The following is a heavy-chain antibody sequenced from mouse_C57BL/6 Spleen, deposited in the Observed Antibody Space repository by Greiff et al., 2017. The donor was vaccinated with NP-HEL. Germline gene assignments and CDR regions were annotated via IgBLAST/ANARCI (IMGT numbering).Heavy chain of an antibody. J-gene: IGHJ4*01. CDR1: GFTFSDYY. CDR2: INYDGSST. D-gene: IGHD2-4*01. CDR3: ARDGGLQDAMDY. V-gene: IGHV5-16*01. Sequence: EVQRVESEGGLVQPGSSMKLSCTASGFTFSDYYMAWVRQVPEKGLEWVANINYDGSSTYYLDSLKSRFIISRDNAKNILYLQMSSLKSEDTATYYCARDGGLQDAMDYWGQGTSVTVSS.